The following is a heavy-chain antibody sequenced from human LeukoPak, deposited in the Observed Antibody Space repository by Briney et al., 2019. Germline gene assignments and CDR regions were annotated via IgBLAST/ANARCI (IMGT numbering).Heavy chain of an antibody. V-gene: IGHV4-59*08. CDR1: GGSISNYY. J-gene: IGHJ5*02. Sequence: PSETLPLTCTVSGGSISNYYWSWIRQPPGKGLEWIGYIYYSGSTDYNPSLKSRVTISVDTTKNQFSLRLSSVTAADTAIYYCARHDSKVDWFDPWGQGTLVTVSS. CDR3: ARHDSKVDWFDP. CDR2: IYYSGST. D-gene: IGHD2-21*02.